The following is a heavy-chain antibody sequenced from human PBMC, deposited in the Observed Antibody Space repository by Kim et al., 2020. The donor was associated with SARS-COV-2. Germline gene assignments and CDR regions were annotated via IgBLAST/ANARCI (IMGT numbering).Heavy chain of an antibody. CDR2: GSSR. CDR3: VREPSN. Sequence: GSSRNFADSVTSRFSISRDNANKALSLQKNSLTPEDTAVYYCVREPSNWGQGTLVTVSS. V-gene: IGHV3-11*01. J-gene: IGHJ4*02. D-gene: IGHD6-6*01.